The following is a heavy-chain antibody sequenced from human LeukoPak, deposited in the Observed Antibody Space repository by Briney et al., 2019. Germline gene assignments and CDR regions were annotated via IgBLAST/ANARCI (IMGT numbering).Heavy chain of an antibody. V-gene: IGHV3-21*01. CDR1: GFTFSSYS. CDR2: ISSSSSYI. D-gene: IGHD6-19*01. J-gene: IGHJ6*03. CDR3: ARETISGYSSGWYSGYYYYYMDV. Sequence: GGSLRLSCAASGFTFSSYSMNWVRQAPGKGLEWVSSISSSSSYIYYADSVKGRFTISRDNAKNSLYLQMNSLGAEDTAVYYCARETISGYSSGWYSGYYYYYMDVWGRGTTVTISS.